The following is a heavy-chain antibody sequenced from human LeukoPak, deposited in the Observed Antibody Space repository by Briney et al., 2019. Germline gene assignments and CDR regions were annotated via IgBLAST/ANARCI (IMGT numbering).Heavy chain of an antibody. Sequence: GGSLRLSCAASGFTFSSYWMSWVRQAPGKGLEWVANIKQDGSEKYYVDSVKGRFTISRDNAKNSLYLQMNSLRAEDTAVYYCAREGIAVAGTVPGDYWGQGTLVTVSS. J-gene: IGHJ4*02. V-gene: IGHV3-7*01. D-gene: IGHD6-19*01. CDR3: AREGIAVAGTVPGDY. CDR2: IKQDGSEK. CDR1: GFTFSSYW.